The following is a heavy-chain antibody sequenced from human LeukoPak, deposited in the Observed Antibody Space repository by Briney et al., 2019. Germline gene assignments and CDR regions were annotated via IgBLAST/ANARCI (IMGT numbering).Heavy chain of an antibody. CDR2: INPNDGGT. CDR3: ARGGVPGQQLDY. V-gene: IGHV1-2*02. J-gene: IGHJ4*02. CDR1: GYRFTARF. Sequence: VASVKLSCKTSGYRFTARFMYWVRQAPGQGLEWMGWINPNDGGTNYAQKFQGRVTLTRDTTFTTTYMDVTRLTSDDTAVYYCARGGVPGQQLDYWGPGTLVTVSS. D-gene: IGHD6-13*01.